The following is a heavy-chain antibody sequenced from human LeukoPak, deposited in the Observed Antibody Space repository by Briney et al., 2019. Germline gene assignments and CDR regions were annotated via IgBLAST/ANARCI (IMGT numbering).Heavy chain of an antibody. CDR1: GFTFSSYS. Sequence: GGSLRLSCAASGFTFSSYSMNWVRQAPGKGLEWVSSISSSSSYIYYADSVKGRFTISRDNAKNSMYLQMNSLRAEDTAVYYCARVKQSADLYDYYYGMDVWGQGTTVTVSS. CDR2: ISSSSSYI. CDR3: ARVKQSADLYDYYYGMDV. J-gene: IGHJ6*02. D-gene: IGHD6-19*01. V-gene: IGHV3-21*06.